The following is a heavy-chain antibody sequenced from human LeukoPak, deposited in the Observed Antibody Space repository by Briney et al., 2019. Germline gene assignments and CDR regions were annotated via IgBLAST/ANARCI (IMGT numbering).Heavy chain of an antibody. J-gene: IGHJ4*02. CDR3: AKDESDSYYYGSGSYSPID. Sequence: PGGSLRLSCAASGFTFSSYGMPWVRQAPGKGLEWVAVISYDGSNKYYADSVEGRFTISRDNSKNTLYLQMNSLRAEDTAVYYCAKDESDSYYYGSGSYSPIDWGQGTLVTVSS. V-gene: IGHV3-30*18. CDR1: GFTFSSYG. D-gene: IGHD3-10*01. CDR2: ISYDGSNK.